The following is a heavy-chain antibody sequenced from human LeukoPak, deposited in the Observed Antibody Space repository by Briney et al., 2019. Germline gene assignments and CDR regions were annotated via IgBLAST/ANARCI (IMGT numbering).Heavy chain of an antibody. V-gene: IGHV3-21*01. J-gene: IGHJ3*02. CDR1: EFTFSTYS. CDR3: ARPYSGTYYGQDPFHI. Sequence: GGSLRLSCAASEFTFSTYSMNWFRQAPGKGLEWVSSISSSSTHIYYADSVKGRFTISRDNARNSLYLQMNRLRAEDTAVYYCARPYSGTYYGQDPFHIWGQGTMVTVSS. CDR2: ISSSSTHI. D-gene: IGHD1-26*01.